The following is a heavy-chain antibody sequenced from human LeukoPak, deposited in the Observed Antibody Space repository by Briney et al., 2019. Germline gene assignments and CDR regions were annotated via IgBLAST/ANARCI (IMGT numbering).Heavy chain of an antibody. J-gene: IGHJ4*02. CDR1: GGTFSSYA. V-gene: IGHV1-69*13. D-gene: IGHD3-10*01. Sequence: SVKVSCKASGGTFSSYAISWVRQAPGQGLEWMGGIIPIFGTADYAQKFQGRVTITADESTSTAYMELSSLRSEDTAVYYCARRVPYGSGIIGVDYWGQGTLVTVSS. CDR2: IIPIFGTA. CDR3: ARRVPYGSGIIGVDY.